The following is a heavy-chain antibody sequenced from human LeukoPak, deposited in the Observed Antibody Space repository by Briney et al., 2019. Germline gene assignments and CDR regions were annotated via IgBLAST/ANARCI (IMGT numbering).Heavy chain of an antibody. D-gene: IGHD2-2*01. CDR2: IYYIGTT. V-gene: IGHV4-39*07. Sequence: SETLSLTCTVSGGSISSSSYYSGWIRHPPGKGLEWIGSIYYIGTTYYNPSLKSRVTISVDTSKNQFSLKLSSVTAADTAVYYCARSPTKRVPEDYWGQGTLVTVSS. CDR3: ARSPTKRVPEDY. CDR1: GGSISSSSYY. J-gene: IGHJ4*02.